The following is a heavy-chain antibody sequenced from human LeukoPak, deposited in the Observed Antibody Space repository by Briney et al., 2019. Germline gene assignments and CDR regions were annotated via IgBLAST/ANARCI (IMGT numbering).Heavy chain of an antibody. CDR2: INSDGSST. CDR3: ATVPAAGFPFDI. D-gene: IGHD6-13*01. J-gene: IGHJ3*02. CDR1: GFTFSSYW. V-gene: IGHV3-74*01. Sequence: PGGSLRLSCAASGFTFSSYWMHWVRQAPGKGLVWVSRINSDGSSTSYADSVKGRFTISRDNAKNTLYLQMNSLRAEDTAVYYCATVPAAGFPFDIWGQGTMVTVSS.